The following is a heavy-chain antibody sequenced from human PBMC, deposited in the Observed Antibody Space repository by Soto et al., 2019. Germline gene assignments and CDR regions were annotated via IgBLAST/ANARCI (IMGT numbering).Heavy chain of an antibody. J-gene: IGHJ5*02. Sequence: GGSLRLSCAASGFNFTNHWMHWVRQAPGKGLVWVSRITSDGKSKAYAESVKGRFAISRDNAKNTVYLQMNGLTVEDTAVYYCARESGDWPLNWFDPWGQGTLVTV. CDR2: ITSDGKSK. V-gene: IGHV3-74*01. CDR3: ARESGDWPLNWFDP. D-gene: IGHD2-21*02. CDR1: GFNFTNHW.